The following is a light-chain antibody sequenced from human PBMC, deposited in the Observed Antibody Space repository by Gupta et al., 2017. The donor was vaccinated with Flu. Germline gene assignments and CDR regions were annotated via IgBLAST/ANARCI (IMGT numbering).Light chain of an antibody. CDR1: SSDVGRSNY. V-gene: IGLV2-14*01. Sequence: SALPHPPPVSVSPGQPITISCTGTSSDVGRSNYVSWYQQHPGKAPKLIIYDVSYRPSGVSSRFSGSKSGNTASLTISGLEAEDETDYYCSSYTSTNTFYVFGTGTKVTVL. CDR3: SSYTSTNTFYV. J-gene: IGLJ1*01. CDR2: DVS.